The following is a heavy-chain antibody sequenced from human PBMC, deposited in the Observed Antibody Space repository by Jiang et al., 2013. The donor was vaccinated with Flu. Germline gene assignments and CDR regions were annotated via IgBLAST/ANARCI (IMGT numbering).Heavy chain of an antibody. Sequence: GPGLVKPSETLSLTCTVSGGSVSSGTYYWTWMRQPPGKGLEWIAYMYNSGITEHNPSLKSRVTISVDTSKNQFSLKLTSVTAADTAVYYCARARGHYYGMDVWGQGITVTVSS. D-gene: IGHD5-12*01. V-gene: IGHV4-61*01. CDR1: GGSVSSGTYY. J-gene: IGHJ6*02. CDR2: MYNSGIT. CDR3: ARARGHYYGMDV.